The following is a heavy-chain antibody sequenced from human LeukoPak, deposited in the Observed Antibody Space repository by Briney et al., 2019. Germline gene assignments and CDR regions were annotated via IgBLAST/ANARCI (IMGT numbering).Heavy chain of an antibody. CDR2: INHSGST. J-gene: IGHJ4*02. CDR3: ARAGHCSGGSCYFALFY. Sequence: KPSETLSLTCAVYGGSFSGYYWSWIRQPPGKGLEWIGEINHSGSTNYSPSLKSRVTISVDTSKNQFSLKLSSVTAADTAVYYCARAGHCSGGSCYFALFYWGQGTLVTVSS. CDR1: GGSFSGYY. D-gene: IGHD2-15*01. V-gene: IGHV4-34*01.